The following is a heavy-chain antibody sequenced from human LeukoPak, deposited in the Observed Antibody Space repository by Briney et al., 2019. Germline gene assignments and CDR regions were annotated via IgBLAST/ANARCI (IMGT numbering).Heavy chain of an antibody. J-gene: IGHJ4*02. D-gene: IGHD2-2*01. CDR2: ISGSGGST. CDR1: GFTFSHYT. V-gene: IGHV3-23*01. CDR3: AKGSGIVVVPAAHFDY. Sequence: EGSLRLSCAASGFTFSHYTMSWVRQAPGKGLEWVSGISGSGGSTYYADSVRGRLTISRDNSKNTLYLQMNSLRAEDTAVYYCAKGSGIVVVPAAHFDYWGQGTLVTVSS.